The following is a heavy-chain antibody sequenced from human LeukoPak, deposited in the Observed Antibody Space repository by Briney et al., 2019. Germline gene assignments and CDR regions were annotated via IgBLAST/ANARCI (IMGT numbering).Heavy chain of an antibody. V-gene: IGHV4-59*01. Sequence: NPSETLSLTCTVSGGSISSYYWSWIRQPPGKGLEWIGYIYYSGSTNYNPSLKSRVTISVDTSKNQFSLKLSSVTAADTAVYYCARGGIVVVPTGAFDIWGQGTMVTVSS. CDR3: ARGGIVVVPTGAFDI. CDR2: IYYSGST. CDR1: GGSISSYY. J-gene: IGHJ3*02. D-gene: IGHD2-2*01.